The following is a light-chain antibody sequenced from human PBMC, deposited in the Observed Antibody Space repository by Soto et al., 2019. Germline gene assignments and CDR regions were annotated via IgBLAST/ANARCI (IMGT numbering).Light chain of an antibody. CDR1: NGDVGSYDL. Sequence: QSALAQPASVSGSPGQSITISCTGTNGDVGSYDLVSWYQRYPGEAPKLIIYEVNKRPSGISNRLSGSKSGNTASLTISGLQAEDEAEYDCCSYAGSNSLIFGGGTKVTVL. CDR3: CSYAGSNSLI. V-gene: IGLV2-23*02. J-gene: IGLJ2*01. CDR2: EVN.